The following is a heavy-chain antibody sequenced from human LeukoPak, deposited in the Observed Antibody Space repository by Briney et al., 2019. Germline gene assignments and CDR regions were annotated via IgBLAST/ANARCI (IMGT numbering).Heavy chain of an antibody. CDR3: ASSGLGYCSSTSCSGDAFDI. J-gene: IGHJ3*02. D-gene: IGHD2-2*01. Sequence: SETLPLTCTVSGGSISSGGYYWSWIRQHPGKGLEWIGYIYYSGSTYYNPSLKSRVTISVDTSKNQFSLKLSSVTAADTAVYYCASSGLGYCSSTSCSGDAFDIWGQGTMVTVSS. V-gene: IGHV4-31*03. CDR1: GGSISSGGYY. CDR2: IYYSGST.